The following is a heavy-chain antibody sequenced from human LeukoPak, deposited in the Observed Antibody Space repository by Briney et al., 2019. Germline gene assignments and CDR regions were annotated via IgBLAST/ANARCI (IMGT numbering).Heavy chain of an antibody. J-gene: IGHJ5*02. CDR3: ARDEYSSSSGEGWFDP. CDR1: GGSISSYY. Sequence: SETLSLTCTVSGGSISSYYWSWIRQPSGKGLGWIGYIYYSGSTNYNPSLKSRVTISVDTSKNQFSLKLSSVTAADTAVYYCARDEYSSSSGEGWFDPWGQGTLVTVSS. V-gene: IGHV4-59*01. CDR2: IYYSGST. D-gene: IGHD6-6*01.